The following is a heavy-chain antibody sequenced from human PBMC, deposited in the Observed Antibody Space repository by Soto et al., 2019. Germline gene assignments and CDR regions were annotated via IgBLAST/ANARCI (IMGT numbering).Heavy chain of an antibody. D-gene: IGHD3-10*01. CDR1: GYTFTSYY. CDR2: INPSGGST. Sequence: QVQLVQSGAEVKKPGASVKVSCKASGYTFTSYYIHWVRQAPGQGLEWMGIINPSGGSTSFAQTFQGRVTMTRDTSKSTLYMELSSLTSEDTAVYYCARGDDTRAVIFYGMDVWGQGTTVTVSS. J-gene: IGHJ6*02. V-gene: IGHV1-46*01. CDR3: ARGDDTRAVIFYGMDV.